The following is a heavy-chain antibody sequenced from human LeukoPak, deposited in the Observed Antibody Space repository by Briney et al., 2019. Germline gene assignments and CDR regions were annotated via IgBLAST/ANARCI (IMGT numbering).Heavy chain of an antibody. V-gene: IGHV1-69*05. J-gene: IGHJ4*02. CDR2: IIPIFGTA. Sequence: ASVKVSCKASGGTFSSYAISWVRQAPGQGLEWMGGIIPIFGTANYAQKFQGRVTITTDESTSTAYMELSSLRSEDTAVYYCARDKEGSRAFDYWGQGTLDTVSS. D-gene: IGHD6-13*01. CDR3: ARDKEGSRAFDY. CDR1: GGTFSSYA.